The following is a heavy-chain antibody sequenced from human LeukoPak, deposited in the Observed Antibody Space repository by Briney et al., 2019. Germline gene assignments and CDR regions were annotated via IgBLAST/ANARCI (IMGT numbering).Heavy chain of an antibody. J-gene: IGHJ4*02. V-gene: IGHV4-38-2*02. D-gene: IGHD3-22*01. Sequence: TSSETLSPTCTVSGYSISTLANWGWIRQSPGKGLEWVASIYHGGSTYYNPSLRGRVTISMDTSKNQISLKLTSVTAADTAVYYCAREKALIDHYDFTGYDWEYWGQGSLVIVSS. CDR1: GYSISTLAN. CDR2: IYHGGST. CDR3: AREKALIDHYDFTGYDWEY.